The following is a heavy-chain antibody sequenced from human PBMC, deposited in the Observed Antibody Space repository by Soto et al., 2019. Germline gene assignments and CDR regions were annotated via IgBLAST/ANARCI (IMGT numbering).Heavy chain of an antibody. CDR2: IDWGDDK. Sequence: SGAMPGKPNQTTTNADTFPGFPIPSGGRSVRWIRQPPGEAPEWIARIDWGDDKYYRRTLKTRLSISKDTSKNQVVLTMTNMDPVDTATYYCARTPRYCSGGSCYPWAFDVWGQRTEVTVSS. CDR3: ARTPRYCSGGSCYPWAFDV. J-gene: IGHJ3*01. CDR1: GFPIPSGGRS. D-gene: IGHD2-15*01. V-gene: IGHV2-70*10.